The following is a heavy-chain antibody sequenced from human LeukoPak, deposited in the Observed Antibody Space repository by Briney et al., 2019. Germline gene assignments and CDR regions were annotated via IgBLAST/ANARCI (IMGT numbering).Heavy chain of an antibody. D-gene: IGHD4-23*01. CDR3: ARDLRGNSGAFDI. V-gene: IGHV4-39*07. J-gene: IGHJ3*02. CDR2: IYYSGST. Sequence: PSETLSLTCTVSGGSISSSSYYWGWIRQPPGKGLEWIGSIYYSGSTYYNPSLKSRVTISVDTSKNQFSLKLSSVTAADTAVYYCARDLRGNSGAFDIWGQGTMVTVSS. CDR1: GGSISSSSYY.